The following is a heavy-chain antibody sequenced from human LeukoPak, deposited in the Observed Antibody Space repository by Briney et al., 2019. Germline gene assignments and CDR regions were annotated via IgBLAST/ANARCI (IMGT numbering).Heavy chain of an antibody. CDR2: IRAKAYGGTT. V-gene: IGHV3-49*03. CDR1: GFSFGDYA. CDR3: TRVPIRTVTMIIVIRGHDAFDV. Sequence: PGGSLRLSCTASGFSFGDYAMTWFRQAPGKGLEWVGFIRAKAYGGTTEYAASVKGRFTISRDDSKSIAYLQMNSLQTEDTAVYFCTRVPIRTVTMIIVIRGHDAFDVWGQGTMVTVSS. D-gene: IGHD3-22*01. J-gene: IGHJ3*01.